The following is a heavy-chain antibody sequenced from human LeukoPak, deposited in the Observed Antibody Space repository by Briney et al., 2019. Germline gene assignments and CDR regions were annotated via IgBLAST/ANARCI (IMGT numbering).Heavy chain of an antibody. CDR3: ARERTYYYDSSGYFDY. D-gene: IGHD3-22*01. CDR1: GGTFSSYA. J-gene: IGHJ4*02. CDR2: IIPILGIA. Sequence: SVKVSCKASGGTFSSYAISWVRQAPGQGLEWMGRIIPILGIANYAQKFQGRVTTTADKSTSTAYMELSSLRSEDTAVYYCARERTYYYDSSGYFDYWGQGTLVTVSS. V-gene: IGHV1-69*04.